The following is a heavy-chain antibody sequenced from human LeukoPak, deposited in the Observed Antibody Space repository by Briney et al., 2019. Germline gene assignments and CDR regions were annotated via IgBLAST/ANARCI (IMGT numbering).Heavy chain of an antibody. V-gene: IGHV3-30*02. Sequence: GRSLRLSCAASGFTFSSYGMHWVRQAPGKGLEWVAFIRFDGSSEYYPDSVRGRFTISKDNSKNTLYLQLNSLRAEDTAVYYCARGLDSYYYMVIWGKGTTVTISS. CDR1: GFTFSSYG. J-gene: IGHJ6*03. CDR2: IRFDGSSE. CDR3: ARGLDSYYYMVI. D-gene: IGHD1-1*01.